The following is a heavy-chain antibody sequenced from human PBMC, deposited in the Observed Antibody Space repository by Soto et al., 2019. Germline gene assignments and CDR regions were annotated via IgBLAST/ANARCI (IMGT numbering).Heavy chain of an antibody. Sequence: QVQLVESGGGAVQPGRSLRLSCTASGFTFGSIAMHWVRQAPGRGLEWVALTSYEGSNRYYADSVQGRFTISRDNSRNLLFLQMNRLRVEDRAVYYCARAKGLRLDYWGQGTLVTVSS. J-gene: IGHJ4*02. CDR2: TSYEGSNR. CDR1: GFTFGSIA. V-gene: IGHV3-30*04. D-gene: IGHD5-18*01. CDR3: ARAKGLRLDY.